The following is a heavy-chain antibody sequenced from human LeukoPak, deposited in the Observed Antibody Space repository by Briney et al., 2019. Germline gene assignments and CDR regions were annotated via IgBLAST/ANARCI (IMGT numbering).Heavy chain of an antibody. Sequence: ASVNVSCKASGYTFTSYAMNWVRQAPGQGLEWMGWINTNTGNPTYAQGFTGRFVFSLDTSVSTAYLQISSLKAEDTAVYYCARAPITMIVVVTTDNWFDPWGQGTLVTVSS. CDR1: GYTFTSYA. D-gene: IGHD3-22*01. J-gene: IGHJ5*02. CDR2: INTNTGNP. V-gene: IGHV7-4-1*02. CDR3: ARAPITMIVVVTTDNWFDP.